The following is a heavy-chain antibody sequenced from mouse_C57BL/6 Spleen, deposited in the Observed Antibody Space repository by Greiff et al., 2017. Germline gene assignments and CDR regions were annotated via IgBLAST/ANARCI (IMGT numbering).Heavy chain of an antibody. J-gene: IGHJ3*01. D-gene: IGHD2-1*01. CDR2: IYPRDGST. CDR3: ARQSPLGVYYGNYLVFAY. V-gene: IGHV1-78*01. CDR1: GYTFTDHT. Sequence: VQLVESDAELVKPGASVKISCKVSGYTFTDHTIHWMKQRPEQGLEWIGYIYPRDGSTKYNEKFKGKATLTADKSSSTAYMQLNSLTSEDSAVFFCARQSPLGVYYGNYLVFAYWGQGTLVTVSA.